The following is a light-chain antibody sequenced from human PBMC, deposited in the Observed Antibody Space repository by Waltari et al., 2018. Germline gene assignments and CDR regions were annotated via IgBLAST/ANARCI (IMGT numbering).Light chain of an antibody. CDR1: TSHLGHNY. Sequence: QSVLTQPPSVSAAPGQKVTISCSGSTSHLGHNYVSWYQQAPGTAPKLLIYDNNQRPSGIPDRFSGSKSGTSATLGITGLQTGDEADYYCGTWDSSLSAGVFGGGTKVTV. J-gene: IGLJ3*02. V-gene: IGLV1-51*01. CDR2: DNN. CDR3: GTWDSSLSAGV.